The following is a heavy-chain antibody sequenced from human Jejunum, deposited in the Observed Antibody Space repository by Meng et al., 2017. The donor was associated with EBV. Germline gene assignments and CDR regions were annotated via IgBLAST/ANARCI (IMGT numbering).Heavy chain of an antibody. CDR1: GYTFTDYA. D-gene: IGHD3-10*01. Sequence: QVQLVQSGSWLKKPGASVRLSCKASGYTFTDYAIIWVRQAPGQGLEWMGWINTANGNPTYAQAFTGRFVFSLDTSVNTAFLQISDLKAEDSALYYCARYSGSYSLANWGQGTLVTVSS. CDR3: ARYSGSYSLAN. V-gene: IGHV7-4-1*02. J-gene: IGHJ4*02. CDR2: INTANGNP.